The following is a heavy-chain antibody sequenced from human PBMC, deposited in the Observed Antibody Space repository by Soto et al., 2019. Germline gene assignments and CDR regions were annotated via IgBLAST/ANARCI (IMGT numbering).Heavy chain of an antibody. CDR3: ARHSSSWPIFDY. CDR2: IYYSGSS. CDR1: GGSIGNSY. J-gene: IGHJ4*02. Sequence: QVQLQESGPGLVKPSETLSLTCTVSGGSIGNSYWSWIRQSPGKGLEWIGYIYYSGSSNYNPSLKSRVPISVDTSKNQFSLKRSSVTAADTAVYYCARHSSSWPIFDYWGQGTLVIVSS. V-gene: IGHV4-59*08. D-gene: IGHD6-13*01.